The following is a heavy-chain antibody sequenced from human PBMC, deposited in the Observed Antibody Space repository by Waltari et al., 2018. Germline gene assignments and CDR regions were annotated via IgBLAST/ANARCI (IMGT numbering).Heavy chain of an antibody. J-gene: IGHJ5*02. D-gene: IGHD4-4*01. V-gene: IGHV4-61*09. Sequence: QVQLQESGPGLVKPSQTLSLTCTVSGGSISSGSYYWSWIRQPAGKGLEWIGEINHSGSTNYDPSLKSRVTISVDTSKNQFSLKLSSVTAADTAVYYCARALHIYSNYVYPARTYNWFDPWGQGTLVTVSS. CDR1: GGSISSGSYY. CDR2: INHSGST. CDR3: ARALHIYSNYVYPARTYNWFDP.